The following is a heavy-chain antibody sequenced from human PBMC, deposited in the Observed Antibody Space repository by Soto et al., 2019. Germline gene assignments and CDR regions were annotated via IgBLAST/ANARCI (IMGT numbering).Heavy chain of an antibody. CDR3: AKGVGATAHVACGMDV. CDR1: GVTFSSYA. CDR2: MSGSGDSR. V-gene: IGHV3-23*01. Sequence: EVQLLESGGGLVQPGGSLRLSCVASGVTFSSYAMNWVRQAPGKGLEWVSDMSGSGDSRYYGDSVKGRFTISRDNSKKKLYLQMNSLRAEDTAVYYCAKGVGATAHVACGMDVWGQGTTVSVSS. J-gene: IGHJ6*02. D-gene: IGHD1-26*01.